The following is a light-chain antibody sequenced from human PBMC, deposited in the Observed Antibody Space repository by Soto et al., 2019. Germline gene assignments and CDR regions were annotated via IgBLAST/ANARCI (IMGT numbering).Light chain of an antibody. J-gene: IGLJ1*01. CDR3: CSYAGNYIYV. CDR1: SSDVGRYNY. V-gene: IGLV2-11*01. CDR2: DVT. Sequence: QSALTQPRSVSGSPGQSVTISCTGTSSDVGRYNYVSWYQQHPGKAPKLMIYDVTKRPSGVPDRFSGSKSGNTASLTISGLQAEDEADYYCCSYAGNYIYVFGSGTKLTVL.